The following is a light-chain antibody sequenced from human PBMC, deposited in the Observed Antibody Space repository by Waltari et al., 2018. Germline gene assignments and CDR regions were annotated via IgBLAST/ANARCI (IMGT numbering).Light chain of an antibody. V-gene: IGKV3-15*01. Sequence: ETLMTQSPATLSVSPGERVTLSCRASQSVTTNLAWYQQKPGQAPRLLIYRASTRATGVPARFSGSGSGTEFTHTINALQSDDFAVYYCHQYNNWPPNTFGQGTLLEIK. CDR3: HQYNNWPPNT. CDR1: QSVTTN. J-gene: IGKJ2*01. CDR2: RAS.